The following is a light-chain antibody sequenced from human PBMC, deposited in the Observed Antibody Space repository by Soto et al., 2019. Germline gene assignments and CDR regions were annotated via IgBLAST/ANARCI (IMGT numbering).Light chain of an antibody. Sequence: EIFVAQSPGALSLSPGERATLSCRASQSVSNNYLAWYQQKPGQAPRLLIYDASIRAAGIPVRFSGSGSETEFTLTISSLQSEDFGVYYCQQNKEWPGTFGQGTKVDIK. CDR1: QSVSNN. J-gene: IGKJ1*01. CDR3: QQNKEWPGT. CDR2: DAS. V-gene: IGKV3-15*01.